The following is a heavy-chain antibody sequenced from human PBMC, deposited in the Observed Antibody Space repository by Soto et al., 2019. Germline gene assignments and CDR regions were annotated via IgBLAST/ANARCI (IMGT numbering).Heavy chain of an antibody. J-gene: IGHJ6*02. CDR2: IYYSGST. CDR1: GGSISSYY. Sequence: SETLSLTCTVSGGSISSYYWSWIRQPPGKGLEWIGYIYYSGSTNYNPSLKSRVTISVDTSKNQFSLKLSSVTAADTAVYYCARVYYDILTGYYELDVWGQGTTVTVSS. V-gene: IGHV4-59*01. CDR3: ARVYYDILTGYYELDV. D-gene: IGHD3-9*01.